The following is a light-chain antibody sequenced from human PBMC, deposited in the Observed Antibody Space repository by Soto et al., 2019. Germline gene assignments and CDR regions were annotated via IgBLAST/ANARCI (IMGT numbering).Light chain of an antibody. CDR1: TSDVGAYNY. CDR2: DVS. J-gene: IGLJ2*01. Sequence: QSALTQPASVSGSPGQSITISCAGTTSDVGAYNYVSWYQQHPGKAPKLMIFDVSSRPSGVSNRFSGSKSGNTASLTSSGLQAEDEADYYCSSYTRYSTLIFGGGTKVTVL. CDR3: SSYTRYSTLI. V-gene: IGLV2-14*01.